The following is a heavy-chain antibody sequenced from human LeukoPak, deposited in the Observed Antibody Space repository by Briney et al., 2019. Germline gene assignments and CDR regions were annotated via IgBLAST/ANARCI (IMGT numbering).Heavy chain of an antibody. J-gene: IGHJ5*02. V-gene: IGHV1-2*02. Sequence: GASVTVSCKPSGYTFTGYYMHWLRLAPGQGLEWMGWINPNSGATNYAQKFQGRVTMTRDTSISTAYMELSWLRSDDTAVYYCARVPTYKEPGGNWFDPWGQGTLVTVSS. CDR2: INPNSGAT. CDR3: ARVPTYKEPGGNWFDP. D-gene: IGHD1-14*01. CDR1: GYTFTGYY.